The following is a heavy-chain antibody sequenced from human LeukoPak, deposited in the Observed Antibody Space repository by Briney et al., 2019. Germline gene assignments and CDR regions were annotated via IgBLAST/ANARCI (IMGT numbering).Heavy chain of an antibody. V-gene: IGHV3-7*01. CDR1: GFTFEDYW. Sequence: GGSLRLSCAASGFTFEDYWMSWVRQAPGKGPEWVANIKQDGSVEHYLDSVKGRFNISRDNAKNSLILQMNSLRVEDTAVYYRARCAGVTDYWGQGTLVTVSS. CDR2: IKQDGSVE. D-gene: IGHD3-10*02. J-gene: IGHJ4*02. CDR3: ARCAGVTDY.